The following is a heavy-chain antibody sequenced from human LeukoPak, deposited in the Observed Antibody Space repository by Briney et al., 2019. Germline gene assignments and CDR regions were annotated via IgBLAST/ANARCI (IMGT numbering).Heavy chain of an antibody. CDR3: ARDSSGWYGNWFDP. V-gene: IGHV1-69*04. CDR2: IIPILGIA. D-gene: IGHD6-19*01. Sequence: SVKVSCKASGDTFSSYTISWVRQAPGQGLEWMGRIIPILGIANYAQKFQGRVTITADKSTSTAYMELSSLRSEDTAVYYCARDSSGWYGNWFDPWGQGTLVTVSS. CDR1: GDTFSSYT. J-gene: IGHJ5*02.